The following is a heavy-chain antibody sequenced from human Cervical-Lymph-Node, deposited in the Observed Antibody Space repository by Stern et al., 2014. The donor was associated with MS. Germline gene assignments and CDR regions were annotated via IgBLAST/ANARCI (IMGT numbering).Heavy chain of an antibody. CDR1: GFTVSRDY. CDR3: ARDTSSPERSDW. J-gene: IGHJ4*02. Sequence: EVQLEESGGGVIQPGGSLRLSCTASGFTVSRDYMTWVRQAPGKGLEWVSLITHVGSTFYTDSVKVRFTIARDDSKNTVYLHMTSLRAEDTAMYYCARDTSSPERSDWWGQGTLVTVSS. D-gene: IGHD1-1*01. V-gene: IGHV3-53*01. CDR2: ITHVGST.